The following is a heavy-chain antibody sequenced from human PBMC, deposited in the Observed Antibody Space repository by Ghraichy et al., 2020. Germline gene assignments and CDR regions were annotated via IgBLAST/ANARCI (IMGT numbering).Heavy chain of an antibody. J-gene: IGHJ6*02. D-gene: IGHD2-21*02. CDR1: GFTFSSYA. CDR2: ISGSGGNT. Sequence: GESLNISCAASGFTFSSYAMSWVRQAPGKGLEWVSAISGSGGNTYYADSVKGRFTISRDNSKNTLYLQMNSLRAEDTAVYYCAKARERGDSLFGYYYYGMDVWGQGTTVTVSS. V-gene: IGHV3-23*01. CDR3: AKARERGDSLFGYYYYGMDV.